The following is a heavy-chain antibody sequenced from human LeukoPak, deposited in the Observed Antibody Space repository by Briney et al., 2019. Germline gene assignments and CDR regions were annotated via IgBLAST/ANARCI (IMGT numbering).Heavy chain of an antibody. CDR1: GGSISSYY. V-gene: IGHV4-4*07. CDR2: IYSSRST. D-gene: IGHD6-13*01. CDR3: ARGTTAAAGIFDC. J-gene: IGHJ4*02. Sequence: SETLSLTCSVSGGSISSYYWSWVRQPAGKGLEWIVRIYSSRSTNYNPSLNSRVTMSVDTSNNQFSLRLTSVTAADTAVYYCARGTTAAAGIFDCWGQGTLVTVSS.